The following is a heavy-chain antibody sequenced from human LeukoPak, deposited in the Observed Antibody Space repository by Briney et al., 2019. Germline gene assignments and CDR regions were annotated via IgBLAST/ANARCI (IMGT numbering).Heavy chain of an antibody. D-gene: IGHD6-13*01. CDR1: GFTVSSNY. CDR3: AAVAAAGPLGSDAFDI. V-gene: IGHV3-53*01. Sequence: PGGSLRLSCVASGFTVSSNYMSWVRQAPGKGLEWVSVIYRGGSTYYADSVKGRFTISRDNSKNTLYLQMNSLRAEDTAVYYCAAVAAAGPLGSDAFDIWGQGTMVTVS. CDR2: IYRGGST. J-gene: IGHJ3*02.